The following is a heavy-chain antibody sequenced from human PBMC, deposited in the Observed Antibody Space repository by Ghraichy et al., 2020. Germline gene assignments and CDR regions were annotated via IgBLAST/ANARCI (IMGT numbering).Heavy chain of an antibody. CDR1: GFTFSSYS. Sequence: GESLNISCAASGFTFSSYSMNWVRQAPGKGLEWVSSISSSSSYIYYADSVKGRFTISRDNAKNSLYLQMNSLRAEDTAGYYCARDLSSGWYGNYFDYWGQGTLVTVSS. D-gene: IGHD6-19*01. CDR3: ARDLSSGWYGNYFDY. V-gene: IGHV3-21*01. J-gene: IGHJ4*02. CDR2: ISSSSSYI.